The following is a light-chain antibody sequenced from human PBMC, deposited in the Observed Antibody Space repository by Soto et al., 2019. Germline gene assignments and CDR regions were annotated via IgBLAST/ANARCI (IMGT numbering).Light chain of an antibody. J-gene: IGKJ4*01. Sequence: EIVLRQSPGTLSLSPGERATLSCRASQSVSSSYLAWYQQKPGQAPRLPIYGASSRATGIPDRFSGSGSGTDFTLTISRLEPEDFAVYYCQQYGSSPLTFGGGTKVEIK. CDR2: GAS. V-gene: IGKV3-20*01. CDR3: QQYGSSPLT. CDR1: QSVSSSY.